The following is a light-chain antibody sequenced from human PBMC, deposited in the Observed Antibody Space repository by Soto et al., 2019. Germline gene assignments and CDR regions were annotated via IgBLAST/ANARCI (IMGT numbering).Light chain of an antibody. CDR1: QSVSSY. CDR2: EAS. J-gene: IGKJ4*01. Sequence: EIVLTQSPATLSLSPGERATLSCRASQSVSSYLAWYQQKPGQAPRLLLYEASNRATGIPARVRGSGSGTDFTLNTSSLEPEDFAVYYCQQRSNWPPLTFGGGTKVEIK. V-gene: IGKV3-11*01. CDR3: QQRSNWPPLT.